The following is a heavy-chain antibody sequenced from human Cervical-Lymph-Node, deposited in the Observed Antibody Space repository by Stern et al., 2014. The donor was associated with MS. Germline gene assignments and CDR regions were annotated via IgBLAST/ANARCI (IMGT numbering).Heavy chain of an antibody. J-gene: IGHJ4*02. Sequence: EVQLVESGGGLVQPGRSLRLSCAASGFTFDNYAMHWVRQAPGKGLEWVSGITWNSGSIGYADSVKGRFTISRDNAKNSLYLQMNSLRAEDTALYYCTKAVGYSAIDYWGQGTLVTVSS. D-gene: IGHD2-15*01. CDR3: TKAVGYSAIDY. V-gene: IGHV3-9*01. CDR2: ITWNSGSI. CDR1: GFTFDNYA.